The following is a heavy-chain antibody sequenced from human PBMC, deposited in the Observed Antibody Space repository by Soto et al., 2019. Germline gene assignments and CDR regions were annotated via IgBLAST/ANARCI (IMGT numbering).Heavy chain of an antibody. Sequence: QVQLVQSGAEVKKPGASVKVSCKASGYTFTSYDINWVRQATGQGLEWMGWMNPNSGNTGYAQKFQGRVTMTRNTSISTSYMELSSLRSEDTAVYYCAAGTSSYNWFDPWGQGTLVTVSS. D-gene: IGHD6-13*01. CDR3: AAGTSSYNWFDP. CDR1: GYTFTSYD. V-gene: IGHV1-8*01. CDR2: MNPNSGNT. J-gene: IGHJ5*02.